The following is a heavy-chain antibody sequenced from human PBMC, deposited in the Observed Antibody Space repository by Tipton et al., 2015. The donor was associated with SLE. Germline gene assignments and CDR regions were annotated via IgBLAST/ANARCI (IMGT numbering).Heavy chain of an antibody. CDR2: IYYSGST. CDR3: ARASDYYDSSGYYPLFDY. J-gene: IGHJ4*02. V-gene: IGHV4-59*01. CDR1: GGSISSYY. D-gene: IGHD3-22*01. Sequence: LRLSCTVSGGSISSYYWSWIRQPPGKGLEWIGYIYYSGSTNYNPSLKSRVTISVDTSKNQFSLKLSSVTAADTAVYYCARASDYYDSSGYYPLFDYWGQGTLVTVSS.